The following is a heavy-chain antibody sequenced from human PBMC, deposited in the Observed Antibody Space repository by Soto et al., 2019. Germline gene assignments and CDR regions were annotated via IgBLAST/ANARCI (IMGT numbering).Heavy chain of an antibody. V-gene: IGHV1-8*01. D-gene: IGHD2-2*01. CDR2: MNPNSGNT. Sequence: ASVKVSCKASGYTFTSYDINWVRQATGQGLEWMGWMNPNSGNTGYAQKFQGRVTMTRNTSISTAYMELSSLRSEDTAAYYCARGYPDCSSTSCENWFDPWGQGTLVTVSS. J-gene: IGHJ5*02. CDR1: GYTFTSYD. CDR3: ARGYPDCSSTSCENWFDP.